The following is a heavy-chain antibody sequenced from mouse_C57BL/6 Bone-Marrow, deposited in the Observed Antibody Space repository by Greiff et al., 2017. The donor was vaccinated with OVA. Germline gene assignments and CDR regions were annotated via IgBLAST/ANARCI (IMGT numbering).Heavy chain of an antibody. Sequence: EVMLVESGGGLVQPGGSMKLSCAASGFTFSDAWMDWVRQSPEKGLEWVADIRNKANNHATYYAESVRGRFTISRDDSKCIVYLQMNSLRAEDTGIYYCTGGGYSLDYWGQGTTLTVSS. CDR1: GFTFSDAW. V-gene: IGHV6-6*01. D-gene: IGHD2-3*01. CDR2: IRNKANNHAT. CDR3: TGGGYSLDY. J-gene: IGHJ2*01.